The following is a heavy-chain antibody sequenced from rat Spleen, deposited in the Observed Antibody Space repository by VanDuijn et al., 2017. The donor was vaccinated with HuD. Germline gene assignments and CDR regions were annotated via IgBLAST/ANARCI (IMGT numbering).Heavy chain of an antibody. D-gene: IGHD4-3*01. CDR2: INKDSSTK. Sequence: EVKLVESGGGLVQPGRSLKLSCAASGFNFNDYWMGWVRQAPGKGLEWIGEINKDSSTKKYTPSLKDKFTISRDNAQNTLYLQMSKLGSEDTAIYYCVREEFGVDYWGQGVMVTVSS. V-gene: IGHV4-2*01. CDR3: VREEFGVDY. CDR1: GFNFNDYW. J-gene: IGHJ2*01.